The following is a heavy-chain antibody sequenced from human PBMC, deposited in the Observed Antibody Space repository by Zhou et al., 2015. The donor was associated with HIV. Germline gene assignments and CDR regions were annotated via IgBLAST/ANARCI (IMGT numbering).Heavy chain of an antibody. CDR2: IIPIFGTA. V-gene: IGHV1-69*01. J-gene: IGHJ6*02. D-gene: IGHD3-10*01. CDR1: GGTFSSYA. CDR3: ARRYGCSIDGGFGALGRS. Sequence: QVQLVQSGAEVKKPGSSVKVSCKASGGTFSSYAISWVRQAPGQGLEWMGGIIPIFGTANYAQKFQGRVTITADESTSTAYMELSSLRSEDTAVYYCARRYGCSIDGGFGALGRSGAQGTTVTVS.